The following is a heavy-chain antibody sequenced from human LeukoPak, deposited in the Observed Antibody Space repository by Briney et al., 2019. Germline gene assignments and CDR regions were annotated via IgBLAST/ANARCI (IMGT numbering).Heavy chain of an antibody. J-gene: IGHJ4*02. CDR3: AVVRGVMGY. D-gene: IGHD3-10*01. CDR2: ISRSGSTL. V-gene: IGHV3-11*01. Sequence: PGGSLRLSCAASGFTFSDNQMAWIRQAPGKGLEWVSHISRSGSTLYYVDSAKGRFTISRDDAKNSVYLQMNSLRAEDTAVYYCAVVRGVMGYWGQGTLVTVSS. CDR1: GFTFSDNQ.